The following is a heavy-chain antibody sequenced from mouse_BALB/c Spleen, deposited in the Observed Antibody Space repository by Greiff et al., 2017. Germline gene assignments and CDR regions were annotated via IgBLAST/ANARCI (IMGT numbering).Heavy chain of an antibody. CDR3: AREGDYGSSPADWYFDV. Sequence: EVQLQQSGPELVKPGASVKMSCKASGYTFTSYVMHWVKQKPGQGLEWIGYINPYNDGTKYNEKFKGKATLTSDKSSSTAYMELSSLTSEDSAVYYCAREGDYGSSPADWYFDVWGAGTTVTVSS. J-gene: IGHJ1*01. CDR2: INPYNDGT. CDR1: GYTFTSYV. V-gene: IGHV1-14*01. D-gene: IGHD1-1*01.